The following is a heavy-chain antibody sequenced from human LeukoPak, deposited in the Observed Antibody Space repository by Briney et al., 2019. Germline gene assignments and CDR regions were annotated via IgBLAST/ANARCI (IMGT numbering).Heavy chain of an antibody. CDR1: GFTFSSYS. CDR3: AKGGSPAMLDY. Sequence: GGSLRLSCAASGFTFSSYSMNWVRQAPGKGLEWVSSISSSSSYIYYADSVKGRFTISRDNAKNSLYLQMNSLRADDTAVYYCAKGGSPAMLDYWGQGTLVAVSS. D-gene: IGHD2-2*01. J-gene: IGHJ4*02. V-gene: IGHV3-21*01. CDR2: ISSSSSYI.